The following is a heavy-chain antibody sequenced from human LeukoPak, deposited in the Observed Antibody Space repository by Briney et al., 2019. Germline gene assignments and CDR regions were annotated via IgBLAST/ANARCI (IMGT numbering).Heavy chain of an antibody. V-gene: IGHV1-2*02. CDR2: INPNSGGT. J-gene: IGHJ6*03. CDR3: AREDYGDYRLYYYMDV. Sequence: GASVKVSCKASGYTFTGYYMHWVRQAPGQGLEWMGWINPNSGGTNYAQKFQGRVTMTRDTSISTAYMELSRLRSDDTAVYYCAREDYGDYRLYYYMDVWGKGTTVTVSS. D-gene: IGHD4-17*01. CDR1: GYTFTGYY.